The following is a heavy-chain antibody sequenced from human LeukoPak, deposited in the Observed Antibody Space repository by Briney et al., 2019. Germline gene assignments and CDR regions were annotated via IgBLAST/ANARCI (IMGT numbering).Heavy chain of an antibody. V-gene: IGHV3-23*01. D-gene: IGHD5-12*01. CDR3: TRDNNDNGFFDY. CDR2: ISGRTGGT. Sequence: PGGSLRLSCAASGFTFNTNAMSWVRQAPGKGLEWVSAISGRTGGTYYADSVKGRFTISRDNSKNTLYLHMNSLRAEDTALYYCTRDNNDNGFFDYWGQGTLVTVSS. CDR1: GFTFNTNA. J-gene: IGHJ4*02.